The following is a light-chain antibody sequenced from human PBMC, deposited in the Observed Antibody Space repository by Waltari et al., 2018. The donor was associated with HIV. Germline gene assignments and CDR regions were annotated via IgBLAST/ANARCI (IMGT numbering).Light chain of an antibody. V-gene: IGLV2-8*01. CDR1: SSAVGGYNY. CDR3: SSYAGSNNYV. CDR2: EVS. J-gene: IGLJ1*01. Sequence: QPALTQPPSASGSPGQSVPISCTGTSSAVGGYNYVSWYQPPPGKAPKLMIYEVSKRPSGVPDRFSGSKSGNTASLTVSGLQAEDEADYYCSSYAGSNNYVFGTGTKVTVL.